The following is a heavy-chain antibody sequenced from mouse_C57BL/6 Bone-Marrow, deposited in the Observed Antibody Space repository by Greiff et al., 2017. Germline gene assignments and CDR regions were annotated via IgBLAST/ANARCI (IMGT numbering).Heavy chain of an antibody. V-gene: IGHV1-50*01. CDR2: IDPSDSYT. Sequence: QVQLKQPGAELVKPGASVKLSCKASGYTFTSYWMQWVKQRPGQGLERIGEIDPSDSYTNYNQKFKGKATLTVDTSSSTAYMQLSSLTSEDSAVYYCARSLITTVVVPDYWGQGTTLTVSS. CDR1: GYTFTSYW. D-gene: IGHD1-1*01. J-gene: IGHJ2*01. CDR3: ARSLITTVVVPDY.